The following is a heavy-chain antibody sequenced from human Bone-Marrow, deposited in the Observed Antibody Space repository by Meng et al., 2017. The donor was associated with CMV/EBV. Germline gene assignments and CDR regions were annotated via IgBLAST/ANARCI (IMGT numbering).Heavy chain of an antibody. Sequence: ASVKVSCKASGYTFTSYDINWVRQATGQGLEWMGWMNPNSGNTGYAQKFQGRVTMTRNTSISTAYMELSRLRSDDTAVYYCAREISGSYSAGGYWGQGTLVTVSS. D-gene: IGHD1-26*01. J-gene: IGHJ4*02. CDR2: MNPNSGNT. V-gene: IGHV1-8*01. CDR1: GYTFTSYD. CDR3: AREISGSYSAGGY.